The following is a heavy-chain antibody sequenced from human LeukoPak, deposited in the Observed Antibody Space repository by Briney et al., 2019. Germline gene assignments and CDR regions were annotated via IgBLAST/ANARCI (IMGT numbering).Heavy chain of an antibody. CDR2: IIPIFGTA. J-gene: IGHJ4*02. CDR3: ARTYYYDSSGYLGLFY. V-gene: IGHV1-69*05. Sequence: ASVKVSCKASGYTFTSYDINWVRQAPGQGLEWVGGIIPIFGTANYAQKFQGRVTITTDESTSTAYMELSSLRSEDTAVYYCARTYYYDSSGYLGLFYWGQGTLVTVSS. D-gene: IGHD3-22*01. CDR1: GYTFTSYD.